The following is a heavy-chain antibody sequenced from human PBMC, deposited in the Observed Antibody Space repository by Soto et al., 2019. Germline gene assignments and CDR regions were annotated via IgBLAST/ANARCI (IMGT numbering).Heavy chain of an antibody. V-gene: IGHV4-34*01. Sequence: QVQLQQWGAGLLKPSETLSLTCAVFGVSFSGYYWNWIRQPPGKGLEWIGEINHSGSTNYNPSLKXXVTISVDTSKNQFSLKLSSVTAADPAVYYCARGWGSGVFDYWGQGTLVTVSS. J-gene: IGHJ4*02. D-gene: IGHD6-19*01. CDR2: INHSGST. CDR1: GVSFSGYY. CDR3: ARGWGSGVFDY.